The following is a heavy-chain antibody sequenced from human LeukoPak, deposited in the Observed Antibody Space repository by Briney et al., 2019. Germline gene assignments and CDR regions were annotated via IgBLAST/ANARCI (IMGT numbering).Heavy chain of an antibody. CDR1: GFTFSNYN. D-gene: IGHD2-21*02. CDR3: AKDFVVVPGNVNYFDY. CDR2: ISGSGDNT. J-gene: IGHJ4*02. V-gene: IGHV3-23*01. Sequence: GGSLRLSCAASGFTFSNYNMSWVRQAPGRGLEWVSAISGSGDNTYYADSVKGRFTVSRDNSKNTLYVQMKRLRAEDTAVYYCAKDFVVVPGNVNYFDYWGQGTLVTVSS.